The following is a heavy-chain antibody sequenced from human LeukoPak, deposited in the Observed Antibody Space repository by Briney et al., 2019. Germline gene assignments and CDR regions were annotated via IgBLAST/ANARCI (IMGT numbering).Heavy chain of an antibody. Sequence: SQTLSLTCTVSGGSISSYYWSWIRQPPGKGLEWVGYIYYSGSTNYNPSLKSRVTISVDTSQNQFSLQLSSLTAADTTVYYCARSDSGYDLPDYWGQGTLVTVSS. CDR1: GGSISSYY. V-gene: IGHV4-59*01. CDR2: IYYSGST. D-gene: IGHD5-12*01. J-gene: IGHJ4*02. CDR3: ARSDSGYDLPDY.